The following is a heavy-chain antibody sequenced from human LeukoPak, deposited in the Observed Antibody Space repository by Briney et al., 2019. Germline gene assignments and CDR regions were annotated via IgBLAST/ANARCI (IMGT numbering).Heavy chain of an antibody. Sequence: PSETLSLTCNVSGTSIKTYYWSWIRQPPGKGLEWIGYIFDRGTTNYNPSLESRVTISAETSKNQVSLKVKSVTAADTAVYYCARGGRSRGSMSFYYMDVWGKGATVTVSS. D-gene: IGHD3-10*01. CDR2: IFDRGTT. CDR3: ARGGRSRGSMSFYYMDV. V-gene: IGHV4-59*01. J-gene: IGHJ6*03. CDR1: GTSIKTYY.